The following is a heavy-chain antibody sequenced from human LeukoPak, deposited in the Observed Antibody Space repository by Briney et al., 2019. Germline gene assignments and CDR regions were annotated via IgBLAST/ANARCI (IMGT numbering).Heavy chain of an antibody. CDR3: ARSTCVVDTPMLPYYFDMDL. D-gene: IGHD5-18*01. J-gene: IGHJ6*03. CDR2: ISNSGSAM. V-gene: IGHV3-11*01. CDR1: TFRFCDFY. Sequence: PGGSLRLSFIASTFRFCDFYMSCIRQAPGKGLEWISYISNSGSAMYYADSVKGRFTISRDNAKNSVYLQMSSLRSDDTAVYYCARSTCVVDTPMLPYYFDMDLWGKGTAVTISS.